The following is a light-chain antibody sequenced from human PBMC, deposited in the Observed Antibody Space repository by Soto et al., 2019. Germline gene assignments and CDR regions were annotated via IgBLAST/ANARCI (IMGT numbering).Light chain of an antibody. CDR3: QQRSNWPPVT. CDR1: QSVSSN. Sequence: FTQSPGTLSFSPGEKATPSLRVSQSVSSNLAWYQQKPGQAPRLLIYDASNRATGIPARFSGSGSGTDFTLTISSLEPEDFAVYYCQQRSNWPPVTFGQGTRLEIK. J-gene: IGKJ5*01. CDR2: DAS. V-gene: IGKV3-11*01.